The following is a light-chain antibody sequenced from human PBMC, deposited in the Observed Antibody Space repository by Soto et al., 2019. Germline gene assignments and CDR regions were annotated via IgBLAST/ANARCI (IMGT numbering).Light chain of an antibody. CDR2: GAS. CDR1: QSVSSSY. CDR3: QQYGSSPLFT. Sequence: EIVLTQSPGTLSLSPGERATLSCRASQSVSSSYLAWYQQKPGQAPRLVIYGASSRSTGIPDWFSGSGSGTDFTTTISRLEPEDFAVYYCQQYGSSPLFTFGHGTKVDIK. J-gene: IGKJ3*01. V-gene: IGKV3-20*01.